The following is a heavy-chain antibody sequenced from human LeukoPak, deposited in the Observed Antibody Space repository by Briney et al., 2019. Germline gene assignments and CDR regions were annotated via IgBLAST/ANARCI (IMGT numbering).Heavy chain of an antibody. CDR2: ISGSGGST. CDR3: AKTLGLYGSGSYGSIDY. D-gene: IGHD3-10*01. V-gene: IGHV3-23*01. Sequence: GGSLRLSCAASGFTFSSYAMSWVRQAPGKGLEWVSAISGSGGSTYYADSVKGRFTISRGNSKNTLYLQMNSLRAEDTAVYYCAKTLGLYGSGSYGSIDYWGQGTLVTVSS. CDR1: GFTFSSYA. J-gene: IGHJ4*02.